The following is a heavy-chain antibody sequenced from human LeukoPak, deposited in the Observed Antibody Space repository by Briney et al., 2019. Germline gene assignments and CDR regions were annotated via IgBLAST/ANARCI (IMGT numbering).Heavy chain of an antibody. CDR2: IYYSGST. D-gene: IGHD4-17*01. J-gene: IGHJ4*02. V-gene: IGHV4-59*01. Sequence: SSEILSLTCTVSGGSISSYYWSWIRQPPGKGLEWIGYIYYSGSTNYNPSLKSRVTISVDTSKNQFSLKLSSVTAADTAVYYCARERAVTTYYYFDYWGQGTLVTVSS. CDR1: GGSISSYY. CDR3: ARERAVTTYYYFDY.